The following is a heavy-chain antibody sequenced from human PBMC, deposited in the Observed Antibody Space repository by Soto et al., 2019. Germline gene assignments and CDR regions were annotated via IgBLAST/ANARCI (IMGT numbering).Heavy chain of an antibody. J-gene: IGHJ4*02. CDR2: IYPGDSDT. Sequence: GESLKISCKGSGYSFTSYWIGWVRQMPGKGLEWMGIIYPGDSDTRYSPSSQGQVTISADKSISTAYLQWSSLKASDTAMYYCARRGIWFGEYTFFDYWGQGTLVTVSS. V-gene: IGHV5-51*01. CDR3: ARRGIWFGEYTFFDY. CDR1: GYSFTSYW. D-gene: IGHD3-10*01.